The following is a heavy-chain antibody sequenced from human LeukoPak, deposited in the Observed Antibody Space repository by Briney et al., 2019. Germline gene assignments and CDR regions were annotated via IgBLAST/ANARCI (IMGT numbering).Heavy chain of an antibody. CDR1: GDSVSINSVT. CDR2: TYYRSTWYN. J-gene: IGHJ5*02. V-gene: IGHV6-1*01. Sequence: SQTLSLTCALSGDSVSINSVTWNWIRQSPSRGLEWLGRTYYRSTWYNDYAVSVRGRLTVNPDTSKNQFSLHLNSVTPEDTAVYYCARRLTQYDCFDPWGQGILVTVSS. D-gene: IGHD2-2*01. CDR3: ARRLTQYDCFDP.